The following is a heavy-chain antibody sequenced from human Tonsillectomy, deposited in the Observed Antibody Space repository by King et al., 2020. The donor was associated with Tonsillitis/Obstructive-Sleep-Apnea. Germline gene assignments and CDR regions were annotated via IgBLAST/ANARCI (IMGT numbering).Heavy chain of an antibody. V-gene: IGHV7-4-1*02. Sequence: VQLVESGSELKKPGASVKVSCKASGYTFTSYAMNWVRQAPGKGLEWMGWINTNTRHPTYAQAFTGRIVFSFDTAVSTAYLQITSLKVEDTAVYFCAREDPYRISGSGFDLWGQGTMVNVSS. CDR3: AREDPYRISGSGFDL. CDR2: INTNTRHP. D-gene: IGHD3-10*01. J-gene: IGHJ3*01. CDR1: GYTFTSYA.